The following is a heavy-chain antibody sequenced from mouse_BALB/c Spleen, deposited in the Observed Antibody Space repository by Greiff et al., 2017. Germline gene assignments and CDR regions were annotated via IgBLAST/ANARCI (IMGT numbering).Heavy chain of an antibody. V-gene: IGHV1S135*01. J-gene: IGHJ4*01. D-gene: IGHD2-14*01. CDR1: GYSFTGYN. Sequence: EVKLMESGPELGKPGASVKISCKASGYSFTGYNMYWVKQSHRKSLEWIGYIDPYNGGTSYNQKSKGKATLTVDKSSSTAYMHLNSLTSEDSAIYYCARSGRYDGYYAMDYWGQGTSVTVSS. CDR3: ARSGRYDGYYAMDY. CDR2: IDPYNGGT.